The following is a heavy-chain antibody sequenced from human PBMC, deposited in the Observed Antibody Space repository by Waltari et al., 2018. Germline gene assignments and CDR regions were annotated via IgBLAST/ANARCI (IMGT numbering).Heavy chain of an antibody. CDR3: ASNSGSYFRRWWFDP. CDR2: INHSGST. D-gene: IGHD3-10*01. V-gene: IGHV4-34*01. CDR1: GGSFSGYY. Sequence: QVQLQQWGAGPLQPSEPLSLPCAVYGGSFSGYYWSWHRQPPGKGLEWIGEINHSGSTNYNPSLKSRVTISVDTSKNQFSLKLSSVTAADTAVYYCASNSGSYFRRWWFDPWGQGTLVTVSS. J-gene: IGHJ5*02.